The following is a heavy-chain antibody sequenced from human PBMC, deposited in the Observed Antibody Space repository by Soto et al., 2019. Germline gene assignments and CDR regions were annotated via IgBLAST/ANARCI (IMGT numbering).Heavy chain of an antibody. CDR1: DRSLTGATYS. CDR3: ASSREFDY. CDR2: MFPSGTT. J-gene: IGHJ4*02. V-gene: IGHV4-30-2*01. Sequence: TLSLTFGVFDRSLTGATYSWSGIRQPPAWGGEWVCYMFPSGTTYYTPSLKSRVAISIDVSKNQFYRSLRSLTAADTAVYYCASSREFDYWSQGTLVTVSS.